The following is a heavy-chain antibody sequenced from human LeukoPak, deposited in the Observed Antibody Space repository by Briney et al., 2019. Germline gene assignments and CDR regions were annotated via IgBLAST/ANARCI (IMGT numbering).Heavy chain of an antibody. J-gene: IGHJ5*02. D-gene: IGHD3-10*01. Sequence: ASVKVSCKVSGYTRTKISMHWVRQAPGKGLEWMGGFDPEEGETIYAQKFQGRVTMTEDTSTDTAYMELSSLRSEDTAVFYCVSDPITMIRGVIIEGFDPWGQGTLVTVSS. V-gene: IGHV1-24*01. CDR1: GYTRTKIS. CDR2: FDPEEGET. CDR3: VSDPITMIRGVIIEGFDP.